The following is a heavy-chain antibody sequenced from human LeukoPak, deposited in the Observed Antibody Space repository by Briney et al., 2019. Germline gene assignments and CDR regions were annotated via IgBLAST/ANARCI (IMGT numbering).Heavy chain of an antibody. V-gene: IGHV4-59*08. Sequence: PSETLSLTCTVSGASISGHYWIWIRQPLGKGLEWIGYIHYTGSTNYDPSLRSRVTISVDMSKNQVSLKLSSVTAEDTALYYCARHEDCSRRGDYFDYWSPGTLVTVSS. J-gene: IGHJ4*02. CDR2: IHYTGST. CDR3: ARHEDCSRRGDYFDY. D-gene: IGHD2-21*01. CDR1: GASISGHY.